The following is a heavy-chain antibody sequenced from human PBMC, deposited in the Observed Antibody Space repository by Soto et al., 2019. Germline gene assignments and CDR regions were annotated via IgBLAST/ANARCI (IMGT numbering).Heavy chain of an antibody. CDR1: GGYFSGYS. CDR3: ARTGGMDV. CDR2: INHSGST. J-gene: IGHJ6*02. Sequence: QVPLPQWGAGLLKPSETLSLTCAVYGGYFSGYSWSWLRQPPGKGPEWIGEINHSGSTKYNPSHERPVTTAVDTSKNQVARKLNSGSAANTAVYYCARTGGMDVWSQGATVTVSS. V-gene: IGHV4-34*01.